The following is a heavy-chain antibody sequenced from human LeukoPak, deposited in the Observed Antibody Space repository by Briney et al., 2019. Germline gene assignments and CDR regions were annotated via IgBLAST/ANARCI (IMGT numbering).Heavy chain of an antibody. Sequence: SETLSLTCAVYGGSFSGYYWSWIRQPPGKGLEWIGEINHSGSTNYNPSLKSRVTISVDTSKNQFSLKLSSVTAADTAVYYCARGRYNWTGRAPYMDVWGKGTTVTVSS. CDR3: ARGRYNWTGRAPYMDV. J-gene: IGHJ6*03. V-gene: IGHV4-34*01. CDR1: GGSFSGYY. CDR2: INHSGST. D-gene: IGHD1-20*01.